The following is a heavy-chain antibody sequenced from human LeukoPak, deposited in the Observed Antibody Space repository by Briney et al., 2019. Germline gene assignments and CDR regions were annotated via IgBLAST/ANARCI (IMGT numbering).Heavy chain of an antibody. Sequence: SETLSLTCTVSGGSISSYYWSWIRQPAGKGLEWIGRIYTSGSTNYNPSLKSRVTMSVDTSKNQFSLKLSSVTAADTAVYYCARDWSIAAAGTPFDYWGQGTLVTVSS. CDR2: IYTSGST. V-gene: IGHV4-4*07. CDR3: ARDWSIAAAGTPFDY. J-gene: IGHJ4*02. D-gene: IGHD6-13*01. CDR1: GGSISSYY.